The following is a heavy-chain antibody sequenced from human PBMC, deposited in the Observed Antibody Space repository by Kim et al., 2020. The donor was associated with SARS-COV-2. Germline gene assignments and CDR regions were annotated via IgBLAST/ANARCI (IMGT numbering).Heavy chain of an antibody. CDR1: GYTFSAYY. D-gene: IGHD5-12*01. V-gene: IGHV1-2*02. CDR3: AKDGRADWLQTDDYFDL. Sequence: ASVKVSCKASGYTFSAYYIHWVRQAPGQGLEWIGYINPGSGVTNCAQRVQGRVAMTRDTSITTAFMELSDLKSGDTTVYYCAKDGRADWLQTDDYFDLWG. J-gene: IGHJ2*01. CDR2: INPGSGVT.